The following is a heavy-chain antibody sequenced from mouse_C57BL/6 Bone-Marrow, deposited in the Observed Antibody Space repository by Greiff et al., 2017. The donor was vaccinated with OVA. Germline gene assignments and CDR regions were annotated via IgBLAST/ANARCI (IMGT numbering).Heavy chain of an antibody. D-gene: IGHD2-4*01. CDR3: ARGLRGGFDY. CDR1: GFNIKDYY. J-gene: IGHJ2*01. CDR2: IDPEDGET. Sequence: EVQLQQSGAELVKPGASVKLSCTASGFNIKDYYMHWVKQRTEQGLEWIGRIDPEDGETKYASKFQGKATITADTSSNTAYLQISSLTSEDTAVYYCARGLRGGFDYWGQGTTFTVSS. V-gene: IGHV14-2*01.